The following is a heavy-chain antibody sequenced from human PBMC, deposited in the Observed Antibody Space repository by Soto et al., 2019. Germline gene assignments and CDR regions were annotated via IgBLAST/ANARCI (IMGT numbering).Heavy chain of an antibody. CDR3: ARELPQRQGRNMDV. D-gene: IGHD1-1*01. CDR1: GGSMTTGDQY. V-gene: IGHV4-31*03. J-gene: IGHJ6*02. Sequence: LSLTCTVTGGSMTTGDQYWTWIRHRPGEGLEWFGYINHRGSLYYNPSLESRVSMSVDTSKNQFSLNLSSVTAADTAVYYCARELPQRQGRNMDVWGQGTTVPVSS. CDR2: INHRGSL.